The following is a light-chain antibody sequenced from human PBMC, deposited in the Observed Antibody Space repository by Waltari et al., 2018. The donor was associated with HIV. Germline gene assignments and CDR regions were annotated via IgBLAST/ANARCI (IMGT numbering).Light chain of an antibody. CDR1: NNDVGGYNY. V-gene: IGLV2-14*01. Sequence: QSALTQPASVSGSPGQSITISCTGSNNDVGGYNYVSWYQHHPGKAPKLIIYGVTNRPSRISLRYSGSKSGNTASLSISGLRAEDEGDYFCVSYPKATTLGGRVFGGGTKLTVL. CDR3: VSYPKATTLGGRV. J-gene: IGLJ3*02. CDR2: GVT.